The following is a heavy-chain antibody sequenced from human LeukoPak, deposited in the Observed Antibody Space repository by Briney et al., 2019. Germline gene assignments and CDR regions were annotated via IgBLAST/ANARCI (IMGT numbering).Heavy chain of an antibody. V-gene: IGHV4-59*01. CDR1: GGSISSYY. J-gene: IGHJ5*02. Sequence: NPSETLSLTCTVSGGSISSYYWSWIRQPPGKGLEWIGYIYYSGSTNYNPSLKSRVTISVDTSKNQFSLKLSSVTAADTAVYYCARVHGGWFDPWGQGTLVTVSS. D-gene: IGHD3-3*01. CDR3: ARVHGGWFDP. CDR2: IYYSGST.